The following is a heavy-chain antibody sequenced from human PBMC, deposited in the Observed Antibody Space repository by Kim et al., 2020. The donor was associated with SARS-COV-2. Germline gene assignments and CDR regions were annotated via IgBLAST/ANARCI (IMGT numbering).Heavy chain of an antibody. D-gene: IGHD3-22*01. Sequence: GGSLRLSCAASGFTFSSYGMSWVRQAPGKGLEWVSAISDSGDVTASADSVEGRFTISRDNFKNTLFLQMYSLRAEDTAVYYCARRVGSGYFNFEYWGQGTLVTVSS. CDR2: ISDSGDVT. V-gene: IGHV3-23*01. CDR3: ARRVGSGYFNFEY. J-gene: IGHJ4*02. CDR1: GFTFSSYG.